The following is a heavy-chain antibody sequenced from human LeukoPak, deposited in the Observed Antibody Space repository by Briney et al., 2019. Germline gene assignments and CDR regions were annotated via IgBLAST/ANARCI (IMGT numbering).Heavy chain of an antibody. J-gene: IGHJ5*02. CDR2: ISGSGGST. V-gene: IGHV3-23*01. CDR3: AKESSSSGWYSRWFDP. Sequence: GGSLRLSCAASGFTFNNYAMSWVRQAPGKGLEWVSAISGSGGSTYYADSVKGRFTISRDNSKNTLYLQMNSLRAEDTAVYYCAKESSSSGWYSRWFDPWGQGTLVTVSS. D-gene: IGHD6-19*01. CDR1: GFTFNNYA.